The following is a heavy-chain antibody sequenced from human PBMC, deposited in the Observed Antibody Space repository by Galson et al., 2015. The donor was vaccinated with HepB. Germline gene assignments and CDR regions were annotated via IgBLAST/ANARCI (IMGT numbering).Heavy chain of an antibody. Sequence: SLRLSCAASGFTFSSYAMTWVRQAPGKGLEWVSSITGSDDYTYYADSVKGRFTISRDNSKNTLYLQMYSLRVEDTAVYYCAKDLGLDWGSDYWGQGTLVTVSS. J-gene: IGHJ4*02. CDR2: ITGSDDYT. V-gene: IGHV3-23*01. D-gene: IGHD3/OR15-3a*01. CDR3: AKDLGLDWGSDY. CDR1: GFTFSSYA.